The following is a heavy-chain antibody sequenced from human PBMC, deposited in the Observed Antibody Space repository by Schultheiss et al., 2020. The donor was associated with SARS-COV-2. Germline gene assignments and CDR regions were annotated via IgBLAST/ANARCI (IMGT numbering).Heavy chain of an antibody. J-gene: IGHJ4*02. CDR2: INPNSGGT. CDR1: GYTFTGYY. CDR3: ARDPDSGSLPFDY. Sequence: ASVKVSCKASGYTFTGYYMHWVRQAPGQGLEWMGWINPNSGGTNYAQKFRGWVTMTRDTSISTAYMELSRLRSDDTAVYYCARDPDSGSLPFDYWGQGTLVTVSS. V-gene: IGHV1-2*04. D-gene: IGHD1-26*01.